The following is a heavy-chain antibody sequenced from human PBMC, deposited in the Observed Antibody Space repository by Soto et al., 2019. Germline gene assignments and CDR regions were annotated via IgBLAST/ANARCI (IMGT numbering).Heavy chain of an antibody. CDR1: GYSFTSYL. D-gene: IGHD6-19*01. V-gene: IGHV5-51*01. CDR3: ARDPSGWPETNWFDP. Sequence: GESLKISCKGSGYSFTSYLIGWVRQMPGKGLEWMGIIYPGDSDTRYSPSFQGQVTISADKSISTAYLQWSSLKASDTAMYYCARDPSGWPETNWFDPWGKGTLVTVSS. J-gene: IGHJ5*02. CDR2: IYPGDSDT.